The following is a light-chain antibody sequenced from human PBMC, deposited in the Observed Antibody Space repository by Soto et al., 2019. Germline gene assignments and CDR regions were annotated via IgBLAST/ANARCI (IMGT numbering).Light chain of an antibody. CDR2: DAS. CDR1: QSVSNS. J-gene: IGKJ4*01. Sequence: EIVLTQSPATLSLSPGERATLSCRASQSVSNSLAWYQQKPGQAPRLLLYDASNRATGIPTRFSGSGSGTDFTLTISSLEPEDSAVYYCQHRSDWPQLTFGGGTKVDIK. V-gene: IGKV3-11*01. CDR3: QHRSDWPQLT.